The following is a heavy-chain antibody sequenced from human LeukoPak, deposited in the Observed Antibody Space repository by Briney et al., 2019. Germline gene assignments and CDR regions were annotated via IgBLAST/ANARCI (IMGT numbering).Heavy chain of an antibody. Sequence: SETLSLTCAVYGGSFSGYYWSWLRQPPGKGLEWIGEINHSGSTNYNPSLKSRVTISVDTSKNQFSLKLSSVTAADTAVYYCARVGYNWNLWFDSWDQGTTVTVSS. D-gene: IGHD1-7*01. CDR2: INHSGST. CDR3: ARVGYNWNLWFDS. V-gene: IGHV4-34*01. J-gene: IGHJ3*01. CDR1: GGSFSGYY.